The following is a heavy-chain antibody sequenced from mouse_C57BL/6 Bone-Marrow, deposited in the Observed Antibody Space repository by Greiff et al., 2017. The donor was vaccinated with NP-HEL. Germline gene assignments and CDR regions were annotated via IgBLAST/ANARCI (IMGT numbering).Heavy chain of an antibody. Sequence: QVQLKQSGPGLAKPSQSLFLTCSITGFPITSGYYWIWIRQSPGKPLEWMGYITHSGETFSPPVLQSPISFTRDTSQNQFFLQLHSVTTEDTAMYYCAGDYDGYWDVEGWGTGTTVTVTS. J-gene: IGHJ1*03. CDR2: ITHSGET. V-gene: IGHV12-3*01. CDR3: AGDYDGYWDVEG. D-gene: IGHD2-3*01. CDR1: GFPITSGYY.